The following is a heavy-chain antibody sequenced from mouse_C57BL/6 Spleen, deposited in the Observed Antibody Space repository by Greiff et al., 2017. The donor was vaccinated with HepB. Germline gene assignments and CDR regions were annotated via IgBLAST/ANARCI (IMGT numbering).Heavy chain of an antibody. CDR3: ASLIYDGYRFAY. CDR1: GFTFSSYG. D-gene: IGHD2-3*01. V-gene: IGHV5-6*02. CDR2: ISSGGSYT. J-gene: IGHJ3*01. Sequence: EVKLVESGGDLVKPGGSLKLSCAASGFTFSSYGMSWVRQTPDKRLEWVATISSGGSYTYYPDSVKGRFTISRDNAKNTLYLQMSSLKSEDTAMYYCASLIYDGYRFAYWGQGTLVTVSA.